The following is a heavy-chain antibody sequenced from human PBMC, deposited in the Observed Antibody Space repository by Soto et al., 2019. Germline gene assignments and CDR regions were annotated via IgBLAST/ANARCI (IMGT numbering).Heavy chain of an antibody. V-gene: IGHV3-21*01. D-gene: IGHD2-8*01. Sequence: GSLRLSCAASGFTFSSFTLNWVRQAPGKGLEWVSSIDSSSTYIYYAASLKGRFTISRDNAKNSLYLQMNSLRAEDTAIYYCARGRTYCTNGLCYSSDYWGQGTLVTVSS. CDR3: ARGRTYCTNGLCYSSDY. CDR2: IDSSSTYI. J-gene: IGHJ4*02. CDR1: GFTFSSFT.